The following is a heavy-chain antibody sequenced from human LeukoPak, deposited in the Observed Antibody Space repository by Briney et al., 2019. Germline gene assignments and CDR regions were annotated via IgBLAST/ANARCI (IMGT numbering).Heavy chain of an antibody. CDR1: GFTFRDYG. V-gene: IGHV3-23*01. CDR3: AKRDGTSRGGFDY. D-gene: IGHD3-16*01. Sequence: GGSLRLSCSASGFTFRDYGMYWVRQAPGQGLEWVSAVTGSGDDTYYADSVKGRFTISRDNSKNTLFLQLSSLRPEDTAVYYCAKRDGTSRGGFDYWGQGILITVSS. J-gene: IGHJ4*02. CDR2: VTGSGDDT.